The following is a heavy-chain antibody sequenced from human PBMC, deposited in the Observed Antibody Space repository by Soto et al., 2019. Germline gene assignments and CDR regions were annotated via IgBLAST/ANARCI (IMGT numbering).Heavy chain of an antibody. J-gene: IGHJ4*02. CDR3: ARHPIYYDILTGQPSYFDY. V-gene: IGHV4-39*01. D-gene: IGHD3-9*01. CDR2: IYYSGST. CDR1: CGSISSSSYY. Sequence: SETLSPTCTFSCGSISSSSYYWGWIRQPPGKGLEWIGSIYYSGSTYYNPSLKSRVTISVDTSKNQFSLKLSSVTAADTAVYYCARHPIYYDILTGQPSYFDYWGQGTLVTVSS.